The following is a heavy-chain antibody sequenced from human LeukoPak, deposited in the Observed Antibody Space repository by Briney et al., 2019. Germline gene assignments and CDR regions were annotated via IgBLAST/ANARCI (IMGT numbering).Heavy chain of an antibody. D-gene: IGHD3-10*01. J-gene: IGHJ4*02. V-gene: IGHV3-23*01. CDR1: GVTFSSYA. CDR3: AKGREYHYGSGSYRP. Sequence: GGGLRLSCVASGVTFSSYAMSWVRQAPGEGGGGVSAISGGGGSTYYADSVKGRVTISRENSKNTLCMQKNSLRDEDTAVYYCAKGREYHYGSGSYRPWGQGTLVTVSS. CDR2: ISGGGGST.